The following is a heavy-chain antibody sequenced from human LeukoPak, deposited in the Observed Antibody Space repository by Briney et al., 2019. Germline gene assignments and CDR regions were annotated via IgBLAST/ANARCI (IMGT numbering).Heavy chain of an antibody. CDR2: IYHSGST. J-gene: IGHJ4*02. Sequence: SETLSLTCTVSGYSISSGYYWGWIRQPPGKGLEWIGSIYHSGSTYYNPSLKSRVTISVDTSKNQFSLKLSSVTAADTAVYYCARDRSYYGSGSYLYWGQGTLVTVSS. D-gene: IGHD3-10*01. V-gene: IGHV4-38-2*02. CDR3: ARDRSYYGSGSYLY. CDR1: GYSISSGYY.